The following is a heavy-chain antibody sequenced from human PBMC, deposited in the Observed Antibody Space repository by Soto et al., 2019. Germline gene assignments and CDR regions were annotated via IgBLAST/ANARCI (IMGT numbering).Heavy chain of an antibody. CDR1: GYTFTNYG. CDR3: ARAYHSSSLSRWFAP. CDR2: ISAYNGNT. D-gene: IGHD3-22*01. V-gene: IGHV1-18*04. Sequence: ASVKVSCKASGYTFTNYGISWVRQAPGQGLEWMGWISAYNGNTNHAQKFQDRLTMTTDKPTNTAYMELGSLRSDDTAVYYCARAYHSSSLSRWFAPWGQGTLVSVSS. J-gene: IGHJ5*02.